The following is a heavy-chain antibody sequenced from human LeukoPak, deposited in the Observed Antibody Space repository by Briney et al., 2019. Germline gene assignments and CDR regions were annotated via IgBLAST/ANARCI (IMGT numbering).Heavy chain of an antibody. J-gene: IGHJ1*01. V-gene: IGHV4-31*11. D-gene: IGHD2-2*01. Sequence: PSETLSLTCAVAGGSVNGGGYYWNWVRQHPGKGLEWIGCIHPTGNLYYNPSLTGRSTISVDTSKSHFSLNLTSVTAADTAVYYCARGADAHKVPYWSQGTLVTVSS. CDR2: IHPTGNL. CDR1: GGSVNGGGYY. CDR3: ARGADAHKVPY.